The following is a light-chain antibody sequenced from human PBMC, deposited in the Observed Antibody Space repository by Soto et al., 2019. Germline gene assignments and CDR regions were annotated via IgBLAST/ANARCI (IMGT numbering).Light chain of an antibody. J-gene: IGLJ1*01. CDR1: SSNIGGNS. Sequence: QSVLTQPPSVSAAPGQKVTMSCSGSSSNIGGNSVSWYQQLPGTAPKLLIYDDNKRPSGIPDRFPGSKSGTSATLGITGFQTGDEADYYCGSWDSSLSAYVFGTGTKVTVL. CDR2: DDN. V-gene: IGLV1-51*01. CDR3: GSWDSSLSAYV.